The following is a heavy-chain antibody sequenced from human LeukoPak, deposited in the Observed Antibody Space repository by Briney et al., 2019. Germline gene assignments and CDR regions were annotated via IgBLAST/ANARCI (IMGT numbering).Heavy chain of an antibody. CDR3: AKRVAEESSSWYIDM. CDR1: GFTFGSYA. V-gene: IGHV3-23*01. CDR2: ISGGGGHT. Sequence: GGSLRLSCAASGFTFGSYAMSWVRQAPGKGLEWVSAISGGGGHTFYADSVKGRVTTSRDNSKNTLYLQMNNLRAEDTAVYYCAKRVAEESSSWYIDMWGQGTMVSVSS. J-gene: IGHJ3*02. D-gene: IGHD6-13*01.